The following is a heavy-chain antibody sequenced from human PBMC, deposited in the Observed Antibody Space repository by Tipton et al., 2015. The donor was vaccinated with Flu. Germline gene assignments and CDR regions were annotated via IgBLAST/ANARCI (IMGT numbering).Heavy chain of an antibody. D-gene: IGHD1-7*01. CDR3: ARVRELREIWFDP. Sequence: QSGPEVKKPGESLKISCKGSGFSFISYWIAWVRQMPGKGLEWMGIIYPGDSDIRYSPFFQGQVTISVDKSINIAYLQWSSLRASDTAIYYCARVRELREIWFDPWGQGTLVTVSS. CDR1: GFSFISYW. CDR2: IYPGDSDI. V-gene: IGHV5-51*03. J-gene: IGHJ5*02.